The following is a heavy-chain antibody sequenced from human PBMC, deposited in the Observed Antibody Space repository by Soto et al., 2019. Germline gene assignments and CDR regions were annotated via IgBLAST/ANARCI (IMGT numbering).Heavy chain of an antibody. D-gene: IGHD3-10*01. CDR1: GFSFSSYG. V-gene: IGHV3-30-3*01. CDR2: ISYDGSKE. CDR3: ARELFYGSGSHSSYYYFYGMDV. Sequence: QVQLVESGGGVVQSWRSLRLSCAASGFSFSSYGIHWVRQAPGEGLEWVAVISYDGSKEFYAESVKGRFTISRDNSKNTPYLEMNSLRVGDSAVYYCARELFYGSGSHSSYYYFYGMDVWGQGTTGTVSS. J-gene: IGHJ6*02.